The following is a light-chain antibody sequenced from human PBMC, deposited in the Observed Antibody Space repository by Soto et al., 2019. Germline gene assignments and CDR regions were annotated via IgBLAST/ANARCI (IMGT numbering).Light chain of an antibody. CDR2: SNN. V-gene: IGLV1-47*02. CDR1: SSNIGSNY. J-gene: IGLJ3*02. Sequence: QSVLTQPPSASGTPGQRVTISCSGSSSNIGSNYVYWYQQLPGTAPKVLIYSNNQRPSGVPDRISGSKSGTSASLAISGLRYEDEADYYCAAWDDSLRGWVFGGGTKLTVL. CDR3: AAWDDSLRGWV.